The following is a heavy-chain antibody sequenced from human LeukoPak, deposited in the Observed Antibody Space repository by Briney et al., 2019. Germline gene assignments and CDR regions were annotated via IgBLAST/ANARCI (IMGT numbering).Heavy chain of an antibody. Sequence: GRSLRLSCAASGFTFSSYGMHWVRQAPGKGLEWVAVISYDGSNKYYADSMKGRFTISRDNSKNTLYLQMNSLRAEDTAVYYCAKDRWAVDTAMVMDYWGQGTLVTVSS. CDR1: GFTFSSYG. CDR3: AKDRWAVDTAMVMDY. CDR2: ISYDGSNK. D-gene: IGHD5-18*01. J-gene: IGHJ4*02. V-gene: IGHV3-30*18.